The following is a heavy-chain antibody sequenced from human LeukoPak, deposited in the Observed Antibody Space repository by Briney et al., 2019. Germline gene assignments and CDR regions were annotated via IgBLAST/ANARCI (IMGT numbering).Heavy chain of an antibody. J-gene: IGHJ6*02. CDR3: ARLATGGYYYYGMDV. CDR1: GGSISSYY. CDR2: IYYSGST. D-gene: IGHD5-12*01. Sequence: SETLSLTCTVSGGSISSYYWSWIRQPPGKGLEWIGYIYYSGSTNYNPSLKSRVTISVGTSKNQFSLKVSSVTAADTAVYYCARLATGGYYYYGMDVWSQGTTVTVSS. V-gene: IGHV4-59*08.